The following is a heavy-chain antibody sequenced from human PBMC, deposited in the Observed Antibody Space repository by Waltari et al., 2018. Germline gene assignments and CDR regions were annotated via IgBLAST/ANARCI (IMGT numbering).Heavy chain of an antibody. V-gene: IGHV5-51*01. D-gene: IGHD5-12*01. CDR1: GYSFTSYW. Sequence: EVQLVQSGAEVKKPGESLTISCKCSGYSFTSYWIGWVRQMPGKGLEWMGIIDPGDSDATYSPSFQGQVTISADKSIHSAYLQWSSLKASDTAMYYCARRDGYNYGIDYWGQGTLVTVSS. J-gene: IGHJ4*02. CDR2: IDPGDSDA. CDR3: ARRDGYNYGIDY.